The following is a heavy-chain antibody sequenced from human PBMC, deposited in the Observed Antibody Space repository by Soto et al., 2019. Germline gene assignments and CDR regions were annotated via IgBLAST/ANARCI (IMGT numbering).Heavy chain of an antibody. V-gene: IGHV3-21*06. CDR3: ARDIASPGGDYFDS. J-gene: IGHJ4*02. D-gene: IGHD2-21*01. CDR1: GFTFRNYN. CDR2: ISTGGAYT. Sequence: EVQLVESGGGLVKAGGSLRLFCTASGFTFRNYNMNWVRQAPGKGLEWVSSISTGGAYTFYADSVKGRFTISRDNAQNSLFLQIDSPRAEDTAVYYCARDIASPGGDYFDSWGQGTLVTVSS.